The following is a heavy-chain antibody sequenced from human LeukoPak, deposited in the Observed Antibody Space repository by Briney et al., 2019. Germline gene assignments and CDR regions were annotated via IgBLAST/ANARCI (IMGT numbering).Heavy chain of an antibody. D-gene: IGHD3-10*02. CDR3: AELGITMIGGV. V-gene: IGHV3-30*18. Sequence: PGRSLRLSCAASGFTFSNYGVHWVRQAPGKGLEWVAVMSYDGINNYYADSVKGRFTISRDNYKNTLYLQMNSLRREDTAVYYCAELGITMIGGVWGKGTTVTISS. J-gene: IGHJ6*04. CDR1: GFTFSNYG. CDR2: MSYDGINN.